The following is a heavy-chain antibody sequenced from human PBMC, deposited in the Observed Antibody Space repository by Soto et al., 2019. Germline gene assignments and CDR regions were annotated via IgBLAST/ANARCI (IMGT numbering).Heavy chain of an antibody. V-gene: IGHV1-2*04. CDR2: INPNSGGT. Sequence: GASVKVSCKASGYTFTGYYMHWVRQAPGQGLEWMGWINPNSGGTNYAQTFQGWVTMTRDTSISTVYMDLSRLRSDDTAVYYCARGFPLWFDPWGQGTLVTVSS. J-gene: IGHJ5*02. CDR1: GYTFTGYY. D-gene: IGHD3-16*02. CDR3: ARGFPLWFDP.